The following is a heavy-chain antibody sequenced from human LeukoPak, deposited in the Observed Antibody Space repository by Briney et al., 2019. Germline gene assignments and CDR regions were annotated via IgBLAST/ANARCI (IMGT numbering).Heavy chain of an antibody. CDR1: GFSFTYAW. CDR3: AKDLAGTLFDY. D-gene: IGHD6-13*01. J-gene: IGHJ4*02. V-gene: IGHV3-30*18. Sequence: GGSLRLSCAASGFSFTYAWMTWVRQAPGKGLEWVAVMSFDGSNKYYADSVKGRFTISRDNSKNTLYLQMNSLRDEDTAVYYCAKDLAGTLFDYWGQGTLVTVSS. CDR2: MSFDGSNK.